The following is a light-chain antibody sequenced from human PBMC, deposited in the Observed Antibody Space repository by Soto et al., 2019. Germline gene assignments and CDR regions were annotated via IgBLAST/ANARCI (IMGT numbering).Light chain of an antibody. CDR2: LGS. CDR1: QSLLHSNGYNY. J-gene: IGKJ2*01. Sequence: DLVMTQSPLSLPVTPGEPVSISCRSSQSLLHSNGYNYLDWYLQKPGQSPQLLIYLGSNRASGVPDRFSGSGSGTDFTLKISRVEAEDVGVYYCMQALQTPYTFGQGTKLEIK. V-gene: IGKV2-28*01. CDR3: MQALQTPYT.